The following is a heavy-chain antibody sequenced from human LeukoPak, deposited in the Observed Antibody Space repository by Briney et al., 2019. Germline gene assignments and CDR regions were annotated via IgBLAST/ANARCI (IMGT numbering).Heavy chain of an antibody. CDR2: IGAGHDT. D-gene: IGHD4-17*01. V-gene: IGHV3-13*01. CDR3: AREVGDTVTTGWYFDL. Sequence: PGGSLRLSCAASGLSFSNYDLHWVRQPTGKGLEWVSAIGAGHDTYYSDSVRGRFTISRENGKNSLFLQMNSLRAGDTAVYYCAREVGDTVTTGWYFDLWGRGTLVTVSS. J-gene: IGHJ2*01. CDR1: GLSFSNYD.